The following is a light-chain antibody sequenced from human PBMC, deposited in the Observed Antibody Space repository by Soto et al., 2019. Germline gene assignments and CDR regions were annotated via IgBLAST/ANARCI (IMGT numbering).Light chain of an antibody. V-gene: IGKV3-20*01. Sequence: EIVLTQSPGTLSLSPGERATLSCRASQSVISSYLAWYQQKPGHAPRLLLYGAFSRATGIPDRFSGSWSGTDFTLTTSSLEPEDCAVDYFQQYGSSPPWTFGQGTKVEIK. CDR3: QQYGSSPPWT. CDR1: QSVISSY. J-gene: IGKJ1*01. CDR2: GAF.